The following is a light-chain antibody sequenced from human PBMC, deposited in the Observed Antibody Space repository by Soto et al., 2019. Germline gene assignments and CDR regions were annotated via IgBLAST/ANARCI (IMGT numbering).Light chain of an antibody. V-gene: IGKV3-20*01. CDR1: QSVGDTF. CDR3: GQFVSSPPRT. CDR2: GVS. Sequence: EIVLTQSPGTLSLSPGEKATLSCRASQSVGDTFLSWYQQKPGLAPTRLIYGVSNRATGIPDRLSGSGSGTDFIRTISRLETEDFALYYGGQFVSSPPRTFGQGSKVESK. J-gene: IGKJ1*01.